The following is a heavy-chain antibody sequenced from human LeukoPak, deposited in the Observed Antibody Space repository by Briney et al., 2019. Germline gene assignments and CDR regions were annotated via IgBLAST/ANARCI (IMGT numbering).Heavy chain of an antibody. CDR2: ISGNGGIT. Sequence: GGSLRLSCAASGFTFSSYAMSWVRQAPGKGLEWVSGISGNGGITYYADSVKGRFTISRDNSKNTLYLQMNSLRAEDTAIYYCANKAGSFGEFDYWGQGTLVTVSS. CDR1: GFTFSSYA. V-gene: IGHV3-23*01. D-gene: IGHD3-10*01. J-gene: IGHJ4*02. CDR3: ANKAGSFGEFDY.